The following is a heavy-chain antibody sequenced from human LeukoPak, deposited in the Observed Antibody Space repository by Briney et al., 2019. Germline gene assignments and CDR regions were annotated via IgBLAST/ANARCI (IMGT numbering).Heavy chain of an antibody. CDR3: ARLTYYDILTGYGDAFDI. CDR1: GYSFTSYW. D-gene: IGHD3-9*01. J-gene: IGHJ3*02. CDR2: IYPGDSDT. Sequence: TGESLQISCKGSGYSFTSYWIGWVRQMPGKGLEWVGIIYPGDSDTRYSPSFQGQVTISADKSISTAYLQWSSLKASDTAMYYCARLTYYDILTGYGDAFDIWGQGTMVTVSS. V-gene: IGHV5-51*01.